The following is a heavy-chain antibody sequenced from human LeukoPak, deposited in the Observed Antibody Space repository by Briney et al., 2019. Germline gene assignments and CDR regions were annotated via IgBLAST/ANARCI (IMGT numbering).Heavy chain of an antibody. V-gene: IGHV1-8*01. CDR3: ARGSPLMAGIYNFDY. Sequence: ASVKVSCKASGYTFTSYDINWVRQATGQGLEWMGLMNPNSGNTGYAQKFQGRVTMTRNTSISTAYMELSSLRSEDTAVYYCARGSPLMAGIYNFDYWGQGRLVTVSS. CDR1: GYTFTSYD. J-gene: IGHJ4*02. CDR2: MNPNSGNT. D-gene: IGHD6-19*01.